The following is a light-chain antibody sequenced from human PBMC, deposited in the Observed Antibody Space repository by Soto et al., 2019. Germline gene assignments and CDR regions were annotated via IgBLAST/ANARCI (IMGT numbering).Light chain of an antibody. CDR1: QDISRF. CDR2: ETS. V-gene: IGKV1-17*03. J-gene: IGKJ4*01. CDR3: QQYNSYPLT. Sequence: DVQMTQSPSAMSASVGDRVTIACRASQDISRFVAWFQHKPGRAPERLIYETSSLQPGVPSRFSGSGSGTEFTLAISGLQPEDFATYYCQQYNSYPLTFGGGTNVQI.